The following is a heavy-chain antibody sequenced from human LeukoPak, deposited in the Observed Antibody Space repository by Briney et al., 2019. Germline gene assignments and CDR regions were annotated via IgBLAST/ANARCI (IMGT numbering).Heavy chain of an antibody. CDR3: AKDLWSPGYFDY. Sequence: GGSLRLSCAASGFTFSSYAMNWVRQAPGKGLEWVSAISGSGGSTYYADSVKGRFTISRDNSKNTLYLQMNSLRAEDTAVYYCAKDLWSPGYFDYWGQGTLVTVSS. V-gene: IGHV3-23*01. D-gene: IGHD1-14*01. CDR1: GFTFSSYA. J-gene: IGHJ4*02. CDR2: ISGSGGST.